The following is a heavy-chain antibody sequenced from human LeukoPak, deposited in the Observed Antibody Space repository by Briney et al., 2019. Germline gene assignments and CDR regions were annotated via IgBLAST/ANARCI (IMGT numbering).Heavy chain of an antibody. CDR3: ARDRESIAARRGSYYFDY. V-gene: IGHV1-2*02. D-gene: IGHD6-6*01. CDR1: GYTFTGYY. J-gene: IGHJ4*02. CDR2: INPNSGGT. Sequence: ASVKVSCKASGYTFTGYYMHWVRQAPGQGLEWMGWINPNSGGTNYAQKFQGRVTMTRDTSISTAYMELSRLRSDGTAVYYCARDRESIAARRGSYYFDYWGQGTLVTVSS.